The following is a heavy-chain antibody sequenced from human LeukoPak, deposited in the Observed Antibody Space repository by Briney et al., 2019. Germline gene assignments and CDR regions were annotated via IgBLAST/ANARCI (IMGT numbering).Heavy chain of an antibody. CDR2: ISYDGSNK. J-gene: IGHJ6*02. CDR3: AKDWGTAAAGSGYYYGMDV. D-gene: IGHD6-13*01. V-gene: IGHV3-30*18. CDR1: GFTFSSYG. Sequence: GGSLRLSCAASGFTFSSYGMHWVRQAPGKGLEWVAVISYDGSNKYYADSVKGRFTISRDNSKNTLYLQMNSLRAEDTAVYYCAKDWGTAAAGSGYYYGMDVWGQGTTATVSS.